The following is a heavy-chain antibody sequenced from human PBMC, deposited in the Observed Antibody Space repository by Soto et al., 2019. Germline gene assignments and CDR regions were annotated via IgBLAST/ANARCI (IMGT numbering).Heavy chain of an antibody. CDR3: VCNGYYSLEY. D-gene: IGHD3-22*01. CDR2: IHYSGDI. V-gene: IGHV4-4*02. J-gene: IGHJ4*02. CDR1: GDSMTSSDW. Sequence: QVQLQESGPGLVKPSGTLSLTCAVSGDSMTSSDWWSWVRQAPGKGLEWIGEIHYSGDINYDPSLRSRVTLSVDRSKNQFSLNLSSVTAADTAVYFCVCNGYYSLEYWGQGTLVIVSP.